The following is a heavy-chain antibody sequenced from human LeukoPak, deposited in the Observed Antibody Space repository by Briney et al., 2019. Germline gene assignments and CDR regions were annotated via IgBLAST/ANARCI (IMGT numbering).Heavy chain of an antibody. CDR3: ARDNFYDSSGYSYYYYGMDV. D-gene: IGHD3-22*01. Sequence: SETLSLTCTVSGGSVSSGSYYWSWIRQPPGKGLEWIGYIYYSGSTNYNPSLKSRVTISVDTSKNQFSLKLSSVTAADTAVYYCARDNFYDSSGYSYYYYGMDVWGQGTTVTVSS. V-gene: IGHV4-61*01. CDR2: IYYSGST. CDR1: GGSVSSGSYY. J-gene: IGHJ6*02.